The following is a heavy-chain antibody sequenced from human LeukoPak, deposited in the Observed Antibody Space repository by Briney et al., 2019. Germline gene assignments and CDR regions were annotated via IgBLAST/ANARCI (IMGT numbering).Heavy chain of an antibody. D-gene: IGHD4-17*01. CDR2: ISSSSAHI. CDR3: ASQTVTLNY. Sequence: GGSLRLSCAASGFTFSSYSMNWVRQAPGKGLEWVSFISSSSAHINYADSVKGRFTISRDNAKNSLYLQMNSLRAEDTAVYYCASQTVTLNYWGQGTLVTVSS. V-gene: IGHV3-21*01. J-gene: IGHJ4*02. CDR1: GFTFSSYS.